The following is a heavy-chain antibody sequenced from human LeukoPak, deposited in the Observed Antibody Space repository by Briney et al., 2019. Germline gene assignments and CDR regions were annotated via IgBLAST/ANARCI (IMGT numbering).Heavy chain of an antibody. CDR2: IKPDGSEK. Sequence: GGSLRLSCAASGFTFSDYWMTWVRQAPGKGLEWVGNIKPDGSEKNYVDSVKGRFTISRDNAKNSLFLQMNSLRGEDTAVYYCARDGGSHWGQGTLVTVSS. D-gene: IGHD1-26*01. CDR3: ARDGGSH. V-gene: IGHV3-7*04. J-gene: IGHJ4*02. CDR1: GFTFSDYW.